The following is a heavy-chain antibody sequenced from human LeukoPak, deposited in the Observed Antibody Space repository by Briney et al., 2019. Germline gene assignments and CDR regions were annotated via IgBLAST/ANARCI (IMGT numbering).Heavy chain of an antibody. D-gene: IGHD3-3*01. CDR3: AIELSAVTRSGPSYFDY. Sequence: ASVKVSCKASGYTFTSYAISWVRQAPGQGLEWMGWISANNSNTNYAQKLQGRVTMTTDTSTSTSYMELRSLRSDDTAVYYCAIELSAVTRSGPSYFDYWGQGTLVTVSS. CDR1: GYTFTSYA. J-gene: IGHJ4*02. V-gene: IGHV1-18*01. CDR2: ISANNSNT.